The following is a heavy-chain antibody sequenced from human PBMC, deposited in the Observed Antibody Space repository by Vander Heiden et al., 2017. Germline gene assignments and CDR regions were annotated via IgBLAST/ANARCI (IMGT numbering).Heavy chain of an antibody. D-gene: IGHD2-15*01. Sequence: QVQLVQSGAEVKKPGASVKVSCKASGYTFTSYGISWVRQAPGQGLEWMGWISAYNGNTNYAQKLQGRVTMTTDTSTSTAYMELRSLRSDDTAVYYCAREDIVVVVAAVDYYYGMDVWGQGTTVTVSS. CDR1: GYTFTSYG. J-gene: IGHJ6*02. V-gene: IGHV1-18*01. CDR3: AREDIVVVVAAVDYYYGMDV. CDR2: ISAYNGNT.